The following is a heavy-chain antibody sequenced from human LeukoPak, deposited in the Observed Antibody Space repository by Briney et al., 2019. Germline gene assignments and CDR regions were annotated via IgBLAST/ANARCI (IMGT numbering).Heavy chain of an antibody. Sequence: TGGSLRLSCAASGFTFDDYGMSWVRQAPGKGLEWVSGINWNGGSTGYADSVKGRFTISRDNAKNSLYLQMNSLRAEDTALYYCARGGSYYYDSSGYYYGYWGQGTLVTVSS. CDR2: INWNGGST. CDR1: GFTFDDYG. V-gene: IGHV3-20*04. J-gene: IGHJ4*02. CDR3: ARGGSYYYDSSGYYYGY. D-gene: IGHD3-22*01.